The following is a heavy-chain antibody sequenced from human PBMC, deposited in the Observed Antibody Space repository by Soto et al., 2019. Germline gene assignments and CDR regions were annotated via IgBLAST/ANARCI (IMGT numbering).Heavy chain of an antibody. J-gene: IGHJ4*02. CDR1: GGSISSGGYS. CDR2: IYHSGST. V-gene: IGHV4-30-2*01. D-gene: IGHD3-10*01. CDR3: ARGNSVLPGGYFDY. Sequence: QLPLQESGSGLVKPSQTLSLTCAVSGGSISSGGYSWSWIRQPPGKGLEWIGYIYHSGSTYYNPSLQSRVTLSAASPQNQFSLKLSSVPAADTAVYYCARGNSVLPGGYFDYWGQGTLVTVSS.